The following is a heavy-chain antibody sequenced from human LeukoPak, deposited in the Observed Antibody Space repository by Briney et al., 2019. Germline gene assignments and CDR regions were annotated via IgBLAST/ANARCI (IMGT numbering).Heavy chain of an antibody. D-gene: IGHD3-16*01. CDR3: ARDTRKGGLIS. CDR2: IYYSGST. J-gene: IGHJ4*02. V-gene: IGHV4-59*01. CDR1: GGSISSYY. Sequence: SETLSLTCTVSGGSISSYYWSWIRQPPGKGLEWIGYIYYSGSTNYNPSLKSRVTISVDTSKNQFSLKLSSVTAADTAVYYCARDTRKGGLISWGQGTLVTVSS.